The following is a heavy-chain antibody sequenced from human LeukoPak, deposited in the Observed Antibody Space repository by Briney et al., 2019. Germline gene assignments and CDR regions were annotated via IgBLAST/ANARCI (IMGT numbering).Heavy chain of an antibody. CDR2: INPDGSSR. J-gene: IGHJ4*02. CDR1: GSTFSTYW. CDR3: AKDRKHYDFWSGYFWVY. Sequence: GGSLRLSCAASGSTFSTYWMHWVRQVPGKGLMWVSRINPDGSSRSYADSVRGRFTFSRDNAKNTLYLQMNSLSAEDTAVYYCAKDRKHYDFWSGYFWVYWGQGTLVTVSS. D-gene: IGHD3-3*01. V-gene: IGHV3-74*01.